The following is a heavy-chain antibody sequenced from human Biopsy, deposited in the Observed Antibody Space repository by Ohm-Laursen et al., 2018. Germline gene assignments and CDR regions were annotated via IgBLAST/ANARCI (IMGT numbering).Heavy chain of an antibody. CDR3: ARDGEAKYCKHGVCPSDF. Sequence: SLRLSCAASGFTFSGFSMNWVRQAPGKGLEWVPSISASGNHIYYTDSVKGRFTVSRDNGENSVYLQMNSLRVEDTAVYYCARDGEAKYCKHGVCPSDFWGQGTLVTVSS. J-gene: IGHJ4*02. CDR2: ISASGNHI. D-gene: IGHD2-8*01. CDR1: GFTFSGFS. V-gene: IGHV3-21*01.